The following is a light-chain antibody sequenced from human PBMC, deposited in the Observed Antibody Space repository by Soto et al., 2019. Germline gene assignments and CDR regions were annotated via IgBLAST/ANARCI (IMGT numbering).Light chain of an antibody. V-gene: IGKV3-20*01. J-gene: IGKJ5*01. CDR3: QQHGTSPIT. CDR2: GAS. Sequence: EIVLTQSPGTLSLSPGERATLSCRASQSITNNYLAWYQQKPGRAHRLLIYGASNRATGIPARFSGSGSGTDFTLTISRLEPEDFAVYYCQQHGTSPITFGQGTRLEIK. CDR1: QSITNNY.